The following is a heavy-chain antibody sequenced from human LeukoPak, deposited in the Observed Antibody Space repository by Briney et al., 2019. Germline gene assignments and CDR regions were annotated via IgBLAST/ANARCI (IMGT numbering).Heavy chain of an antibody. J-gene: IGHJ6*02. CDR2: ISAYNGNT. CDR1: GYTFTSYA. V-gene: IGHV1-18*01. D-gene: IGHD5-18*01. Sequence: ASVKVSCKASGYTFTSYAMHWVRQAPGQGLEWMGWISAYNGNTNYAQKLQGRVTMTTDTSTSTAYMELRSLRSDDTAVYYCAIQIGDYYYGMDVWGQGTTVTVSS. CDR3: AIQIGDYYYGMDV.